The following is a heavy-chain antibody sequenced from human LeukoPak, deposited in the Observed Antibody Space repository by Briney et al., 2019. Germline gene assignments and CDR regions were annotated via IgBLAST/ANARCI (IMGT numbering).Heavy chain of an antibody. V-gene: IGHV3-30*02. CDR1: GFTFSSYW. Sequence: PGGSLRLSCAASGFTFSSYWMSWVRQAPGKGLEWVAFINDKGVDKNYADSVKGRFTISRDNSKNTLVLQMNSLRSEDTAVYFCARDNRDWAFDYWGQGTLVTVSS. CDR2: INDKGVDK. J-gene: IGHJ4*02. D-gene: IGHD2-21*02. CDR3: ARDNRDWAFDY.